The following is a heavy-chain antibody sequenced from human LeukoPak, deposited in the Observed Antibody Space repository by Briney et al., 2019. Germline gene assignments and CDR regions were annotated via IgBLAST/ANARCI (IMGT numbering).Heavy chain of an antibody. J-gene: IGHJ4*02. CDR2: ISWDGGST. CDR3: AKDATRGYSYGYCFDY. Sequence: EALRLSCAASGFTFDDYTMHWVRQAPGKGLEWVSLISWDGGSTYYADSVKGRFTISRDNSKNSLYLQMNSLRTEDTALYYCAKDATRGYSYGYCFDYWGQGTLVTVSS. D-gene: IGHD5-18*01. CDR1: GFTFDDYT. V-gene: IGHV3-43*01.